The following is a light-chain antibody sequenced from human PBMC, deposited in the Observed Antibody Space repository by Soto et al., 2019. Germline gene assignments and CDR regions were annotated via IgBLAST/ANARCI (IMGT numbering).Light chain of an antibody. CDR3: CSYAGSYTFV. V-gene: IGLV2-11*01. Sequence: QSALTQPRSXXXSPGQSVTISCTGTSSNVGGYNYVSWYQQHPGKAPKLILYDLSERPSGVPDRFSGSKSGNTASLTISGLQAEDESDYYCCSYAGSYTFVFGTGTKLTVL. J-gene: IGLJ1*01. CDR1: SSNVGGYNY. CDR2: DLS.